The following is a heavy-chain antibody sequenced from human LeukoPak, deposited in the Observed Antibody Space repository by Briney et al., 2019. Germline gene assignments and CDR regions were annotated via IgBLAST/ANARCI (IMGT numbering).Heavy chain of an antibody. V-gene: IGHV3-48*02. Sequence: GRSLRLSCAASGFTFSSHSMNWVRQAPGKGLEWVSFISDSGTTIYYADSVKGRFTISRDNAKNSLFLQMDSVRDEDSAVYYCARGPRNPKFYFDYWGQGTLVTVSS. CDR2: ISDSGTTI. D-gene: IGHD2/OR15-2a*01. J-gene: IGHJ4*02. CDR3: ARGPRNPKFYFDY. CDR1: GFTFSSHS.